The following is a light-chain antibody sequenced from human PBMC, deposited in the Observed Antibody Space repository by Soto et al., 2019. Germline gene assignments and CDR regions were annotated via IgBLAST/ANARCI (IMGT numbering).Light chain of an antibody. V-gene: IGKV1-39*01. CDR2: AAS. CDR1: QSISNY. CDR3: QQSYSTLRT. Sequence: DIQMTHSPSSLSASVGDRVTITCRASQSISNYLNWYQQKPGKAPNLLFYAASSLQSGVPARFSGSGSGTDFTLTISSLQPEDFATYYCQQSYSTLRTFGQGTKVDIK. J-gene: IGKJ1*01.